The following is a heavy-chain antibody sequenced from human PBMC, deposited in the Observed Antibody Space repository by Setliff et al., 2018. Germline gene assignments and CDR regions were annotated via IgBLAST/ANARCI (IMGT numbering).Heavy chain of an antibody. CDR1: GYTLTELS. CDR2: FDPEDGET. J-gene: IGHJ5*02. D-gene: IGHD3-3*01. V-gene: IGHV1-24*01. CDR3: ASPFPHGWSGYYGVGWSDP. Sequence: ASVKVSCKVSGYTLTELSRHWVRQAPGKGLEWMGGFDPEDGETIYAQKFQGRVTITADESTSTAYMELSSLRSEDTAVYYCASPFPHGWSGYYGVGWSDPWGQGTLVTVSS.